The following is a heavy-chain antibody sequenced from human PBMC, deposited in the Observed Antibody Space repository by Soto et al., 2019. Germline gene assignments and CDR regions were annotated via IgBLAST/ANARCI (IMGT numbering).Heavy chain of an antibody. CDR2: ISYDGSNK. Sequence: PGGSLRLSCAASGFTFSSYAMHWVRQAPGEGLEWVAVISYDGSNKYYADSVKGRFTISRDNSKNTLYLQMNSLRAEDTAVYYCASTGGSCYWCYYYGMDVWGQGTTVTVS. J-gene: IGHJ6*02. D-gene: IGHD2-15*01. CDR3: ASTGGSCYWCYYYGMDV. CDR1: GFTFSSYA. V-gene: IGHV3-30-3*01.